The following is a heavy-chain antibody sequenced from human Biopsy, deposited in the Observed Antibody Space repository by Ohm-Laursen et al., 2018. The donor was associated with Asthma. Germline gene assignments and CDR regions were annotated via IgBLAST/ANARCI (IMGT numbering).Heavy chain of an antibody. CDR2: ISRSSDTI. CDR1: GFTFGTFG. CDR3: ARDRYNDFWGGYYPTAFDH. Sequence: SLRLSCAASGFTFGTFGMNWVRQAPGKGLEWVSYISRSSDTIHYADSVRGRFTISRDNARNSLYLQMNSLGDEDTAAYYCARDRYNDFWGGYYPTAFDHWGQGTPVAVSS. J-gene: IGHJ4*02. V-gene: IGHV3-48*02. D-gene: IGHD3-3*01.